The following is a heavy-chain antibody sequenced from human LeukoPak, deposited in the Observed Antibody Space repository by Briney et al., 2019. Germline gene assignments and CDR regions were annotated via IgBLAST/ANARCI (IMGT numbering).Heavy chain of an antibody. V-gene: IGHV3-33*01. CDR2: IAYDGSRA. CDR3: TRYNNDHFDY. J-gene: IGHJ4*02. Sequence: GGSLRLSCAGSGFTFGGYGMHWFRQTPGKGLEWVAVIAYDGSRAFYADSVKGRFTISRDNPKNTMSVQMDDLRAEDTAVYYCTRYNNDHFDYWGQGTLVTVSS. CDR1: GFTFGGYG. D-gene: IGHD1-14*01.